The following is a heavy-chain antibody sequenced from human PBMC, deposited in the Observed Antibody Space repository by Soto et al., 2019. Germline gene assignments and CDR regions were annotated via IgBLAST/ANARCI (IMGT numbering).Heavy chain of an antibody. J-gene: IGHJ3*02. V-gene: IGHV3-66*01. CDR1: GFTVSSNY. CDR3: ARDGEEKYSGSPDAFDI. CDR2: IYSGGST. Sequence: GGSLRLSCAASGFTVSSNYMSWGRQAPGKGLEWVSVIYSGGSTYYADSVKGRFTISRDNSKNTLYLQMNSLRAEDTAVYYCARDGEEKYSGSPDAFDIWGQGTMVTVS. D-gene: IGHD1-26*01.